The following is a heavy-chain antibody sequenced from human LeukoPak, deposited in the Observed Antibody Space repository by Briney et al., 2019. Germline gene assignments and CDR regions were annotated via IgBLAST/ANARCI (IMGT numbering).Heavy chain of an antibody. Sequence: GGSLRLSCAASGFTFSSYAMHWVRQAPGKGLEWVAVISYDGSNKYYADLVKGRFTIYRSNSKNTLYLQMNSLRAEDTTVYYCARGGFRVRGAKGCDYWGQGTLVTVSS. V-gene: IGHV3-30-3*01. CDR1: GFTFSSYA. J-gene: IGHJ4*02. D-gene: IGHD3-10*01. CDR2: ISYDGSNK. CDR3: ARGGFRVRGAKGCDY.